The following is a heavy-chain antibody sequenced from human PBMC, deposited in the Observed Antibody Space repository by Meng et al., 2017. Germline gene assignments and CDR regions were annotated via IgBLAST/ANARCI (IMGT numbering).Heavy chain of an antibody. Sequence: SETLSLTCTVSGGSISSYYWSWIRQPPGKGLEWIGYIYYSGSTNYNPSLKSRVTISVDTSKNQFSLKLNYVAAADTAVYYCSGTEVYYFDYWGQGTLVTVSS. J-gene: IGHJ4*02. CDR3: SGTEVYYFDY. CDR2: IYYSGST. CDR1: GGSISSYY. V-gene: IGHV4-59*01.